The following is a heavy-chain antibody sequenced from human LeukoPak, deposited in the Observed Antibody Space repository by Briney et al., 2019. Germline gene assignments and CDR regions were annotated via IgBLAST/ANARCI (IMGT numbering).Heavy chain of an antibody. D-gene: IGHD4-11*01. CDR1: GGSISSGDYY. V-gene: IGHV4-30-4*08. J-gene: IGHJ4*02. CDR3: ARHGGTRVTLVEVYYFDY. Sequence: PSQTLSLTCTVSGGSISSGDYYWSWIRQPPGKGLEGIGYIYYSGSTYYNPFLKSRVTISVDTSKNQFSLKLSSVTAADTAVYYCARHGGTRVTLVEVYYFDYWGQGTLVTVSS. CDR2: IYYSGST.